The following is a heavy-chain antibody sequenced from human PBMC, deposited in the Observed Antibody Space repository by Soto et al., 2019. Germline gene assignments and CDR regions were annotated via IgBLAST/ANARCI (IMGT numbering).Heavy chain of an antibody. Sequence: QVQLVQSGAEVKKPGSSVKVSCKASGGVFSSHTISWVRQAPGQGLEWMGRIIPIISIVNYAQKFQDRATITAAKPPNPAFMELHNLRPEDPAVFFWAGLMGNSTGWVDYWGQGTLVTVSS. CDR1: GGVFSSHT. J-gene: IGHJ4*02. D-gene: IGHD2-8*02. CDR2: IIPIISIV. CDR3: AGLMGNSTGWVDY. V-gene: IGHV1-69*02.